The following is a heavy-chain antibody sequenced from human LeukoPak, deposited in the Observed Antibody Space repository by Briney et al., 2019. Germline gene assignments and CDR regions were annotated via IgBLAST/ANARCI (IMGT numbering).Heavy chain of an antibody. CDR2: INPNSGGT. Sequence: RASVKVSCKASGYTFTGYYMHWVRQAPGQGLEWMGWINPNSGGTNYAQKFQGRVTMTRDTSISTAYMELSRLRSDDTAVYYCASQFEGSMYYDFWSDWGQGTLVTVSS. J-gene: IGHJ4*02. V-gene: IGHV1-2*02. CDR3: ASQFEGSMYYDFWSD. CDR1: GYTFTGYY. D-gene: IGHD3-3*01.